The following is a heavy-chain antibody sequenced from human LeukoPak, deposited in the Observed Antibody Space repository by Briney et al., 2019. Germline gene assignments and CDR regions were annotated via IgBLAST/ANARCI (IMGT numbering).Heavy chain of an antibody. CDR1: GFTFSSYG. V-gene: IGHV3-30*18. CDR2: ISYDGSNK. J-gene: IGHJ4*02. D-gene: IGHD7-27*01. CDR3: AKDLNANWGSDFDS. Sequence: QPGGSLRLSCAASGFTFSSYGMHWVRQAPGKGLEWVAVISYDGSNKYYADSVKGRFTISRDNSKNTLYLQMNSLRAEDTAVYYCAKDLNANWGSDFDSWGQGTLVTVSS.